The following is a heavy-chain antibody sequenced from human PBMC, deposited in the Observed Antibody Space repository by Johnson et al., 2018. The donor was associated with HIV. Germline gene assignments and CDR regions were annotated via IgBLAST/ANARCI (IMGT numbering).Heavy chain of an antibody. CDR2: ISYDGSNK. J-gene: IGHJ3*02. CDR3: AKGGYCSGGSCYPDAFDI. D-gene: IGHD2-15*01. V-gene: IGHV3-30*04. CDR1: GFTFRSYA. Sequence: VQLVESGGGLVQPGGSLRLSCAASGFTFRSYAMHWVRQAPGKGLEWVAVISYDGSNKYYADSVKGRFTISRDNSKNTLYLQMNSLRAEDTAVYYCAKGGYCSGGSCYPDAFDIWGQGTMVTVSS.